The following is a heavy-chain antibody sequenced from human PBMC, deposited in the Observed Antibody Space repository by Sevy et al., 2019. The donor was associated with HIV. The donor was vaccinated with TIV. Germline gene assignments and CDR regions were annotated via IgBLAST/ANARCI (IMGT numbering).Heavy chain of an antibody. CDR3: AREGCTRPHDY. CDR1: GFAFYDYS. J-gene: IGHJ4*02. Sequence: GGSLRLSCAASGFAFYDYSMSWIRQAPGKGLEWVATLSFGCGKINYADSVKGGFTISRDNSKNSFYLQIDNLRVEDTALYYCAREGCTRPHDYWGQGTRVSGSS. D-gene: IGHD2-8*01. V-gene: IGHV3-23*01. CDR2: LSFGCGKI.